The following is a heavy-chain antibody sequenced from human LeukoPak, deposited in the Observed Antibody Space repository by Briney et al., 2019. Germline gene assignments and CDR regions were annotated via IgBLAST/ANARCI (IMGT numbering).Heavy chain of an antibody. D-gene: IGHD3-22*01. J-gene: IGHJ5*02. CDR3: ARARSSGYYYGS. CDR1: GGSISSYY. V-gene: IGHV4-59*01. CDR2: IYYSGST. Sequence: PSETLSLTCTVSGGSISSYYWSWIRQPPGEGLEWIGYIYYSGSTNYNPSLKSRVTRSVDTSKNQFSLKLSSVTAADTAVYYCARARSSGYYYGSWGQGTLVTVSS.